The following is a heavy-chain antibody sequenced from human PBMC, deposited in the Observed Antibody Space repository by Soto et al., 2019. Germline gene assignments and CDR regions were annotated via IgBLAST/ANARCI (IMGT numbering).Heavy chain of an antibody. J-gene: IGHJ6*02. CDR3: ARVEIVPAARGYYYGMDV. CDR1: GGSFSGYY. Sequence: PSETLSLTCAVYGGSFSGYYWSWIRQPPGKGLEWIGEINHSGSTNYNPSLKSRVTISVDTSKSQFSLKLSSVTAADTAVYYCARVEIVPAARGYYYGMDVWGQGTTVTVSS. CDR2: INHSGST. V-gene: IGHV4-34*01. D-gene: IGHD2-2*01.